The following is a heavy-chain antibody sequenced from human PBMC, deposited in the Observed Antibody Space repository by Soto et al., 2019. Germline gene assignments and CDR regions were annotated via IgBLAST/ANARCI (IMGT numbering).Heavy chain of an antibody. V-gene: IGHV1-18*04. CDR3: AREGIITIFGVVRENWFDS. D-gene: IGHD3-3*01. CDR1: GYTFTSYG. Sequence: QVQLVQSGAEVKKPGASVKVSCKAPGYTFTSYGISWVRQAPGQGLEWMGWISAYNGNTNYAQKLQGRVTMTTDTSTSTAYMELRSLRSDDTAVYYCAREGIITIFGVVRENWFDSWGQGTLVTVSS. J-gene: IGHJ5*01. CDR2: ISAYNGNT.